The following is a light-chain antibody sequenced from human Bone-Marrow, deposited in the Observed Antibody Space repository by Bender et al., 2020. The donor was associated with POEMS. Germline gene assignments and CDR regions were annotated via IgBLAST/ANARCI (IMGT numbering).Light chain of an antibody. Sequence: QSVLTQPPSASGTPGQSVTISCSGTSSNFGNNAANWYQHVPGTAPKLLIYSNNQRPSGVPDRFSASTSGTSASLAISGLHSDDEADYYCSSWDDSLNGCVFGGGPKLTAL. V-gene: IGLV1-44*01. J-gene: IGLJ3*02. CDR2: SNN. CDR1: SSNFGNNA. CDR3: SSWDDSLNGCV.